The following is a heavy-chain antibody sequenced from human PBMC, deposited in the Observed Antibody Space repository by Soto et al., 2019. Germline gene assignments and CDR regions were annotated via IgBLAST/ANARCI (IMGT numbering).Heavy chain of an antibody. J-gene: IGHJ6*02. CDR2: IKQDGSDK. V-gene: IGHV3-7*03. CDR1: GFTFSSYW. Sequence: PGGSLRLSCAASGFTFSSYWMSWVRQAPGKGLEWVANIKQDGSDKYYVDSVKGRFTISRDNTKNSLYLQMNSLRTEDTALYYCAKDIVSYYYYYGMDVWGQGTTVTVSS. CDR3: AKDIVSYYYYYGMDV. D-gene: IGHD1-26*01.